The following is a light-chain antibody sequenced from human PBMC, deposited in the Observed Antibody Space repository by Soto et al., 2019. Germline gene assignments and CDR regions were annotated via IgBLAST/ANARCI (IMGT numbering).Light chain of an antibody. CDR3: HQYYSAPYT. J-gene: IGKJ2*01. CDR2: WAS. CDR1: QSRLSSSTKKNF. Sequence: DIVMTQSPDSLAVSLGETATITCKSSQSRLSSSTKKNFLGWYKERPGQPPKLLMSWASTRESGVPDRFNGSGSATDFTLTIASLQAEDLAVYYCHQYYSAPYTLGRGTKL. V-gene: IGKV4-1*01.